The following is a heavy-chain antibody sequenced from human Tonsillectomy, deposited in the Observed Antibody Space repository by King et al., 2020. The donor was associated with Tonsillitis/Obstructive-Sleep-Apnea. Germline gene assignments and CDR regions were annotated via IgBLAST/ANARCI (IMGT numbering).Heavy chain of an antibody. CDR1: GYTFTGYY. CDR2: INPNSGGT. Sequence: LQLVQSGAEVKKPGASVKVSCKASGYTFTGYYMHWVRQAPGQGLEWMGWINPNSGGTNYAQKFQGWVTMTRDTSISPAYMELSRLRSDETAVYYCARDRYDFWSGYYRAGENAFDIWGQGKMVTVSS. J-gene: IGHJ3*02. D-gene: IGHD3-3*01. CDR3: ARDRYDFWSGYYRAGENAFDI. V-gene: IGHV1-2*04.